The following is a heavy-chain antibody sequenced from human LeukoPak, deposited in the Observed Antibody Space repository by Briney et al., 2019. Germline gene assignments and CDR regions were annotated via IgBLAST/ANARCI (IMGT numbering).Heavy chain of an antibody. CDR2: TFYSGDT. Sequence: PSETLSLTCTVSGEYISNYYWSWIRQAPSKELEWIRYTFYSGDTKYNPSLKSRVTISVDSSRRQFSLRLSSVTAADTAMYYCARSGYGEYGYGLDVWGQGTTVTVSS. D-gene: IGHD4-17*01. J-gene: IGHJ6*02. CDR3: ARSGYGEYGYGLDV. V-gene: IGHV4-59*08. CDR1: GEYISNYY.